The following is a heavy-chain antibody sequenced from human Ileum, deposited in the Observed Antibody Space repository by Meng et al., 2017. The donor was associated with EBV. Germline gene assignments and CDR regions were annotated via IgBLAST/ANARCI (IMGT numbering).Heavy chain of an antibody. CDR2: IYYNTNT. Sequence: GQLQESGPGLVKPSGTLSLTWAVSGESIISNYWWSWVRQPPGKGLEWIGEIYYNTNTNYNPSLKGRVTMSVDTSQNQFSLTLSSVTAADTAVYFCARKFSVVGSTDGWFDPWGQGTLVTVSS. V-gene: IGHV4-4*02. CDR1: GESIISNYW. J-gene: IGHJ5*02. D-gene: IGHD2-8*01. CDR3: ARKFSVVGSTDGWFDP.